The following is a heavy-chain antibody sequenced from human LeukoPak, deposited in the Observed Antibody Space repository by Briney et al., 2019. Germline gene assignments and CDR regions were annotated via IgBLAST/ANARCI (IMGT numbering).Heavy chain of an antibody. CDR3: ARVGAIAVAGYYFDY. CDR2: IYYSGST. V-gene: IGHV4-59*01. J-gene: IGHJ4*02. D-gene: IGHD6-19*01. Sequence: NPSETLSLTCTVSGGSISSYYWSWIRQPPGKGLEWMGYIYYSGSTNYNPSLKSRVTISVDTSKNQFSLKLSSVTAADTAVYYCARVGAIAVAGYYFDYWGQGTLVTVSS. CDR1: GGSISSYY.